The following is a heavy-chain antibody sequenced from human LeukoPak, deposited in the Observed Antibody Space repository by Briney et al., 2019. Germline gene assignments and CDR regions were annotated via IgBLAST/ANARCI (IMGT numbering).Heavy chain of an antibody. D-gene: IGHD6-13*01. Sequence: SETLSLTCTVSRGSIRTADYYWAWVRQPPGEGLEWLGSIYFSGTPYFNPSLKSRVAVSIDTSKNQFSLKVASVNASDTAVYFCARTSSWYAGAWFDSWGQGTLVTVSS. CDR2: IYFSGTP. V-gene: IGHV4-39*01. CDR1: RGSIRTADYY. CDR3: ARTSSWYAGAWFDS. J-gene: IGHJ5*01.